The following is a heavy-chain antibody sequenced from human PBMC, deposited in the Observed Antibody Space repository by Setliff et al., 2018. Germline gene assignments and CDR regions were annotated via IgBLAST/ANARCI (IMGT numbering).Heavy chain of an antibody. J-gene: IGHJ4*02. D-gene: IGHD6-19*01. CDR2: INRRGST. CDR3: ARKVEQWLTPHFDY. V-gene: IGHV4-61*10. Sequence: SETLSLTCTVSGGSVNSGYDNWNWLRQPAGKGLEWIGHINRRGSTNFTPSLKSRVTMSVDVSKSQFSLRLSSVTAADTAVYYCARKVEQWLTPHFDYWGQGALVTVSS. CDR1: GGSVNSGYDN.